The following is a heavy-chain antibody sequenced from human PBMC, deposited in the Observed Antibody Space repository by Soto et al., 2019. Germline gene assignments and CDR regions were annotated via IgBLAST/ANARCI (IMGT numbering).Heavy chain of an antibody. J-gene: IGHJ6*02. V-gene: IGHV4-39*01. D-gene: IGHD4-17*01. Sequence: QLQLQESGPGLVKPSETLSLTCTSSGDSISVSSFYWAWIRQPPGKGLEWIGSIYYKGYANYNPSLESRVTITLDTSRNQFSLRLSSVTAADTAVYFCARHPDYGGNYYYYGMDVWGPGTTVIVSS. CDR3: ARHPDYGGNYYYYGMDV. CDR1: GDSISVSSFY. CDR2: IYYKGYA.